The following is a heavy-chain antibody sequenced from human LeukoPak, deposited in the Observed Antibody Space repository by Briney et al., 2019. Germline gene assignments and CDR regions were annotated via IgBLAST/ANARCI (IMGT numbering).Heavy chain of an antibody. V-gene: IGHV1-69*06. CDR2: IIPIFGTA. CDR1: GGTFSSYA. D-gene: IGHD3-16*02. CDR3: EVKDKLGYPVWGSYRGDCYMDV. Sequence: GASVKVSCKASGGTFSSYAISWVRQAPGQGLEWMGGIIPIFGTANYAQKFQGRVTITADKSTSTAYMELSSLRSEDTAVYYCEVKDKLGYPVWGSYRGDCYMDVWGQGTLVTVSS. J-gene: IGHJ4*02.